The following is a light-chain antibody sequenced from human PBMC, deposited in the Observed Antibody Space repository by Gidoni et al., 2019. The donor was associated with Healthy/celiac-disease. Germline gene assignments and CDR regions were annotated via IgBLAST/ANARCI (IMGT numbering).Light chain of an antibody. J-gene: IGLJ1*01. Sequence: HSVLTQPPSASGTPGQRVTTSCSGSSSNIGSNTVSWYQQPPGPPPKLLIYSKNQRPSGVPDRFSGSKSGTSASLAISGLQSEDEAEYVCASWDDSLTGQVFGTGTKVTVL. CDR1: SSNIGSNT. CDR3: ASWDDSLTGQV. V-gene: IGLV1-44*01. CDR2: SKN.